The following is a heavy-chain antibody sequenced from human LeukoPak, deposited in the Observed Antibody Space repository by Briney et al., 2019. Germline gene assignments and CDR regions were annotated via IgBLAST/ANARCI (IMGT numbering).Heavy chain of an antibody. Sequence: GGSLRLSCAASGFTLSSYSMNWVRQAPGKGLEWVSCISSSSSYIYYADSVKGRFTISRDNAKNSLYLQMNSLRAEDTALYYCARKGANHYDFWSGYYLTVWGQGTLVTVSS. CDR1: GFTLSSYS. J-gene: IGHJ4*02. CDR2: ISSSSSYI. D-gene: IGHD3-3*01. V-gene: IGHV3-21*04. CDR3: ARKGANHYDFWSGYYLTV.